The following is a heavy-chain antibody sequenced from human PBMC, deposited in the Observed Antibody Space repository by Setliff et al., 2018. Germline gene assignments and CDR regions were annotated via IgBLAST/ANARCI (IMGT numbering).Heavy chain of an antibody. Sequence: PSETLSLTCAVSGGSISSSNWWSWVRQPPGKGLEWIGEIYHSGTTNYNPSLKSRVTISVDKSKNQFSLKLSSVTAADAAVYYCAKDWGDSRGTVPDYWGQGTLVTVSS. CDR2: IYHSGTT. CDR1: GGSISSSNW. CDR3: AKDWGDSRGTVPDY. J-gene: IGHJ4*02. D-gene: IGHD3-22*01. V-gene: IGHV4-4*02.